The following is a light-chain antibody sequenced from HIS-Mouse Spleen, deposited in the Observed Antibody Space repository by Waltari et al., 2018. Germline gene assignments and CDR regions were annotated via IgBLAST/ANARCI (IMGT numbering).Light chain of an antibody. CDR1: NIGSKS. J-gene: IGLJ1*01. V-gene: IGLV3-21*03. Sequence: SYVLTQPPSVSVAPGKTARITCGGNNIGSKSVHWYQQKPGQAPVLVVYDDSDRPSGIRERLSGSNSGNTATLTISRVEAGDEADYYCQVWDSSSDHPYVFGTGTKVTVL. CDR2: DDS. CDR3: QVWDSSSDHPYV.